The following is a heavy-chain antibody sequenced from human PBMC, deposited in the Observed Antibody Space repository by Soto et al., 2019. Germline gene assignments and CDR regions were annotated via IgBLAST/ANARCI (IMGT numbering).Heavy chain of an antibody. V-gene: IGHV1-18*01. CDR2: INPYNGNT. J-gene: IGHJ4*02. CDR1: GYTFTRHG. CDR3: ARDGDQYSGYEGYFDY. D-gene: IGHD5-12*01. Sequence: ASVKVSCKTSGYTFTRHGIKWVRQAPGQGLEWMGWINPYNGNTKYAQKLQGRVTMTTDTSTSTAYMELRSLRSDDTAVYYCARDGDQYSGYEGYFDYWGQGTLVTVSS.